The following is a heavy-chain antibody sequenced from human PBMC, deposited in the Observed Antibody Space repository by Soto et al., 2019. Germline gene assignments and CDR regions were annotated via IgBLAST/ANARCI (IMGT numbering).Heavy chain of an antibody. J-gene: IGHJ5*02. CDR1: GFTVSSNY. CDR2: LYSGGST. Sequence: EVQLVETGGGLIQPGGSLRLSCAASGFTVSSNYMSWVRQAPGKGLEWVSVLYSGGSTYYADSVKGRFTISRDNSKNTLYLQMNSLRAEGTAVYYCARGAAAGLAPWFDPWGQGTLVTVSS. D-gene: IGHD6-13*01. V-gene: IGHV3-53*02. CDR3: ARGAAAGLAPWFDP.